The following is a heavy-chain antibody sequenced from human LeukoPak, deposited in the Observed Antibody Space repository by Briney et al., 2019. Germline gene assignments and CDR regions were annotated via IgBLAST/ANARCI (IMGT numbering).Heavy chain of an antibody. J-gene: IGHJ3*02. Sequence: GGSLRLSCAVSGFTFSTYAMSWVRQAPGKGLEWVSAISGSGGGTHYADSVKGRFTVSRDNSMDTLYLQMNSLRDEDTATYYCAKGLGDFGRTGAFDIWGQGTMVTVSS. D-gene: IGHD2-21*02. CDR3: AKGLGDFGRTGAFDI. CDR2: ISGSGGGT. V-gene: IGHV3-23*01. CDR1: GFTFSTYA.